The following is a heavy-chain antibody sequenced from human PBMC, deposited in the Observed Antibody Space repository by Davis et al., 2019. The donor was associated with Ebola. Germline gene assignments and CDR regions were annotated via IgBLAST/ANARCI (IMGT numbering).Heavy chain of an antibody. V-gene: IGHV4-39*01. J-gene: IGHJ4*02. CDR2: IYYSGST. Sequence: SETLSLTCTVSGGSISSSSYYWGWIRQPPGKGLEWIGSIYYSGSTYYNPSLKSRVTISVDTSKNQFSLKLSSVTAADTAVYYCASLYYFDYWGQGTLVTASS. CDR3: ASLYYFDY. CDR1: GGSISSSSYY.